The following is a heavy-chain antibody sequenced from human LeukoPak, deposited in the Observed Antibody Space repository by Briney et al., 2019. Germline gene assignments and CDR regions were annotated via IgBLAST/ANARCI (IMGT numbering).Heavy chain of an antibody. CDR2: IRFDGRDE. CDR1: GFTFRNFG. CDR3: AQVGVDSASTLVDH. J-gene: IGHJ4*02. V-gene: IGHV3-30*02. Sequence: GGSLRLSCAASGFTFRNFGMHWVRQAPGKGLEWVSFIRFDGRDEYYVDSLKGRFTISRDNPKNTVYLQMNRLTSEDTALYYCAQVGVDSASTLVDHWGEGTLVIVS. D-gene: IGHD2-15*01.